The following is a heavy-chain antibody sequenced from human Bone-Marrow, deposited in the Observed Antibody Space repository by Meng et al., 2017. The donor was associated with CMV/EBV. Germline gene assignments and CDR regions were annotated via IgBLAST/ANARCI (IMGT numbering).Heavy chain of an antibody. D-gene: IGHD2-2*02. J-gene: IGHJ6*02. CDR2: IYTSGST. CDR3: ARDYCSSTSCYTFGMDV. Sequence: SETLSLTCTVSGGSISSYYWSWIRQPAGKGLEWIGRIYTSGSTNYNPSLKSRVTMSVDTSKNQFSLKLSSVTAADTAVYYCARDYCSSTSCYTFGMDVWGQGTTVTVSS. V-gene: IGHV4-4*07. CDR1: GGSISSYY.